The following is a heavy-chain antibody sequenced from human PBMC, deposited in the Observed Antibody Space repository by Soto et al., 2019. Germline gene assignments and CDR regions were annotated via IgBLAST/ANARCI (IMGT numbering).Heavy chain of an antibody. Sequence: EVQLVESGGGLVQPGGSLRLSCTASGFTFNIKWMHWVRQAPGKGLVWVSRIDGYSTTTNYADSVKGRFTISRDNAKNTVFLHVNSLTDEDTAVYYCARGGAMGVDYWGQGTLVTVSS. J-gene: IGHJ4*02. V-gene: IGHV3-74*01. D-gene: IGHD1-26*01. CDR2: IDGYSTTT. CDR1: GFTFNIKW. CDR3: ARGGAMGVDY.